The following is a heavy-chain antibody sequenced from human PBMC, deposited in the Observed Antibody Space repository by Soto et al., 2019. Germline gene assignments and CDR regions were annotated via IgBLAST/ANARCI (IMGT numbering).Heavy chain of an antibody. CDR2: INHSGST. J-gene: IGHJ6*02. Sequence: ETLSLTCAVYGGSFSGYYWSWSRQPPGKGLEWIGEINHSGSTNYNPSLKSRVTISVDTSKNQFSLKLSSVTAADTAVYYCARGRGYCSGGSCYGYYYYYGMDVWGQGTTVTVSS. CDR3: ARGRGYCSGGSCYGYYYYYGMDV. V-gene: IGHV4-34*01. D-gene: IGHD2-15*01. CDR1: GGSFSGYY.